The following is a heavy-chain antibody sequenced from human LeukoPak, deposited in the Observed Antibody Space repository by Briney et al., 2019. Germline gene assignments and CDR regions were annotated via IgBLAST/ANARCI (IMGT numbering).Heavy chain of an antibody. Sequence: GGSLRVSCAASGFTFSTFWMHWVRHAPGKGLVWVAHINSDGTSTGYADSVKGRFTISRDTGKNTLYLQMNSLRAEDTAVYYCVRATSVRGVNSWFDPWGQGTLVTVSS. CDR1: GFTFSTFW. CDR3: VRATSVRGVNSWFDP. J-gene: IGHJ5*02. V-gene: IGHV3-74*01. CDR2: INSDGTST. D-gene: IGHD3-10*01.